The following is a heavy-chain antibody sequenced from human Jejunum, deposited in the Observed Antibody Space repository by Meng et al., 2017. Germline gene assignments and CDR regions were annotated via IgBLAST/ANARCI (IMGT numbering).Heavy chain of an antibody. J-gene: IGHJ6*02. D-gene: IGHD3-10*01. CDR1: GFTLARRS. CDR2: MTTSGTTT. CDR3: AKCGGTYGAGSYSPYYDGVDV. V-gene: IGHV3-23*01. Sequence: GGSLRLSCAASGFTLARRSMTWVRQSPGKGLEWVAAMTTSGTTTYYADSVKGRFTISSDISNNTLYLQMNNLRVEDTAVYYCAKCGGTYGAGSYSPYYDGVDVWGQGTRVTVSS.